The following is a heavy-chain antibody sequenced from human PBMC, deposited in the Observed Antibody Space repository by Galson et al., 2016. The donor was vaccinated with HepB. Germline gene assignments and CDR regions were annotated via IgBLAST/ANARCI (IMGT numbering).Heavy chain of an antibody. Sequence: SLRLSCAASGFTFSSYSMNWVRQAPGKGLEWVSYINSSSSPIYYADSVKGRFTISRDNAKNSLYLQMNSLRDEDTAIYYCARDYYDSSGYFKWVDYWGQGTLVTVSS. CDR3: ARDYYDSSGYFKWVDY. V-gene: IGHV3-48*02. CDR1: GFTFSSYS. D-gene: IGHD3-22*01. CDR2: INSSSSPI. J-gene: IGHJ4*02.